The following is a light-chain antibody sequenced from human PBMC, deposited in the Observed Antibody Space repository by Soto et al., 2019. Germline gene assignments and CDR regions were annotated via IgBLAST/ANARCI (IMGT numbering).Light chain of an antibody. Sequence: DIQLTQSPSFLSASVGDRVTITCRASQGIRSYLAWYQQRPGKAPKLLIYDASTLQSGGPSRFSGSGSGTEFTLTISSLQPEDFATYYCQQLNSYPLTFGGGTKVEIK. V-gene: IGKV1-9*01. CDR3: QQLNSYPLT. CDR1: QGIRSY. CDR2: DAS. J-gene: IGKJ4*01.